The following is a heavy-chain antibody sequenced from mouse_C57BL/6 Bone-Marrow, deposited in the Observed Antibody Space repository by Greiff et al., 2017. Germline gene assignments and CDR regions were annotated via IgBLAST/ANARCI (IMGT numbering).Heavy chain of an antibody. Sequence: DVHLVESGGGLVKPGGSLKLSCAASGFTFSDYGMHWVRQAPETGLEWVAYISSGSSTIYYADTVKGRFTTSRDNAKNTLFLQMTSLRSEDTAMYYCARGDYYSYWGQGTTLTVSS. CDR3: ARGDYYSY. J-gene: IGHJ2*01. V-gene: IGHV5-17*01. D-gene: IGHD1-1*01. CDR1: GFTFSDYG. CDR2: ISSGSSTI.